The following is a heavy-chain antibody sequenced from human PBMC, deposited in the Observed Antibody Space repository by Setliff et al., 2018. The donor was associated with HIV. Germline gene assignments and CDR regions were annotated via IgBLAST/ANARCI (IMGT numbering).Heavy chain of an antibody. D-gene: IGHD5-12*01. J-gene: IGHJ4*02. CDR3: ARGRHIEATIPLDH. CDR1: GGSFSDYY. CDR2: INDRGNT. V-gene: IGHV4-34*01. Sequence: SETLSLTCTVSGGSFSDYYWTWIRQPPNTGLERIGEINDRGNTNYMPSLRSRVTISVDTSKNQFSLRLTSVTAADSAIYYCARGRHIEATIPLDHWGQGTLVTVSS.